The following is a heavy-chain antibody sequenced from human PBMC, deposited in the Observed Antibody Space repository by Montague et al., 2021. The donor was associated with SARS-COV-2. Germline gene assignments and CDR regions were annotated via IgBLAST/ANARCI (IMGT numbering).Heavy chain of an antibody. Sequence: SRSLSFSASGFPVSSYWMHWVRQAPGKGLVWVSHINEDGTRTNYADSVKGRFTISRDSAKNTLFLQMNSLRVEDTAVYYCARGDSSGLGYWGQGILVTVAS. V-gene: IGHV3-74*01. CDR2: INEDGTRT. CDR1: GFPVSSYW. J-gene: IGHJ4*02. CDR3: ARGDSSGLGY. D-gene: IGHD3-16*01.